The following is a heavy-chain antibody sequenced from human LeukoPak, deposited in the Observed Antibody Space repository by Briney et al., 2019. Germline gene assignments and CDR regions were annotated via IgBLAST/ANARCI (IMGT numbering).Heavy chain of an antibody. CDR2: IKPAGSEK. J-gene: IGHJ4*02. Sequence: GGSLRLSCEASGFTFSSYGMSWFRLAPGKGLEWVANIKPAGSEKYYVDSVKGRFTISRDNAKKSLYLQMNSLSAEDTAVYYCGRFSRAPDYWGQGTLVTVSS. CDR3: GRFSRAPDY. V-gene: IGHV3-7*01. D-gene: IGHD2-2*01. CDR1: GFTFSSYG.